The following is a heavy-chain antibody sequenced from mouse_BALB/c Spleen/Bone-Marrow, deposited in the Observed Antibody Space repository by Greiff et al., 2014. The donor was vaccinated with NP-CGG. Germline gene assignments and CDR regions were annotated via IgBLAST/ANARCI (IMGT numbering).Heavy chain of an antibody. D-gene: IGHD4-1*01. CDR2: IDPANGNT. CDR1: GFNIKDTY. CDR3: ARWEYYAMDY. J-gene: IGHJ4*01. V-gene: IGHV14-3*02. Sequence: EVKVEESGAELVKPGAPAKLSCTASGFNIKDTYMHWVKQRPEQGLEWIGRIDPANGNTKYDPKFQGKATITADTSSNTAYLQLSSLTSEDTAVYYCARWEYYAMDYWGQGTSVTVSS.